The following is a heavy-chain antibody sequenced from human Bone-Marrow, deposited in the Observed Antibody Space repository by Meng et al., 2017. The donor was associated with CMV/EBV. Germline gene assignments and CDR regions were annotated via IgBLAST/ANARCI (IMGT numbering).Heavy chain of an antibody. CDR1: GYTFTSYY. J-gene: IGHJ4*02. D-gene: IGHD2-2*03. CDR2: INPNSGGT. V-gene: IGHV1-2*02. CDR3: ARFGYCSSTSCLYYFDY. Sequence: ASVKVSCKASGYTFTSYYMHWVRQAPGQGLEWMGWINPNSGGTNYAQKFQGRVTMTRDTSISTAYMELSRLRSDDTAVYYCARFGYCSSTSCLYYFDYWGQGTRVTGSS.